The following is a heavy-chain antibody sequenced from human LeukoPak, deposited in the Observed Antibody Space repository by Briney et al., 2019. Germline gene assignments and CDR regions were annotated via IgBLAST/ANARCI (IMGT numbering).Heavy chain of an antibody. J-gene: IGHJ3*02. CDR1: GFTFSSYA. D-gene: IGHD4-17*01. CDR2: ISSNGGST. CDR3: ARAYGDYVDDAFDI. Sequence: TGGSLRLSCAASGFTFSSYAMHWVRQAPGKGLEYVSAISSNGGSTYYANSVKGRFTISRDNSKNTLYLQMGSLRAEDMAVYYCARAYGDYVDDAFDIWGQGTMVTVSS. V-gene: IGHV3-64*01.